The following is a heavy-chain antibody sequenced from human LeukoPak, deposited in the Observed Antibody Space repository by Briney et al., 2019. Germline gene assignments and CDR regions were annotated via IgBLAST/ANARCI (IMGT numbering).Heavy chain of an antibody. D-gene: IGHD4-11*01. J-gene: IGHJ6*03. Sequence: SETLSLTCTVSAGSISSYFCSWIRQPAGKWREWIGRIYTSGITNHNPSLKTRVTMPVDQSKNQFTLKLRSVTAADTAVYYCARVRKNYSSYCQGYYYYYYMDVWGKGTTVTVSS. V-gene: IGHV4-4*07. CDR2: IYTSGIT. CDR3: ARVRKNYSSYCQGYYYYYYMDV. CDR1: AGSISSYF.